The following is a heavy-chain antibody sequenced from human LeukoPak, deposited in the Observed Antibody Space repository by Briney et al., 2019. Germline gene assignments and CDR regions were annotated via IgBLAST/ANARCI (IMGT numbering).Heavy chain of an antibody. V-gene: IGHV3-21*01. J-gene: IGHJ6*02. D-gene: IGHD3-10*01. CDR3: TRDGTVVRGLPRRARTFYGMDV. Sequence: GGSLRLSCAASGFTFSSYSMNWVRQAPGKGLEWVSSISSSSSYIYYADSVKGRFTISRENAKNSLYLQVNSLRVEDTAVYYCTRDGTVVRGLPRRARTFYGMDVWGQGTTVTVSS. CDR1: GFTFSSYS. CDR2: ISSSSSYI.